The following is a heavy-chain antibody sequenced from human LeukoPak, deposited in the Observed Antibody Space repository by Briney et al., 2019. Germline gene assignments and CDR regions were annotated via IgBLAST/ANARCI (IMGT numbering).Heavy chain of an antibody. V-gene: IGHV3-23*01. J-gene: IGHJ3*02. CDR3: AKEGMSGYGSLDPLEI. CDR2: ISVSGNT. CDR1: GFTLSSYA. Sequence: PGGSLRLSCAASGFTLSSYAMSWVRQAPGKGLEWVSAISVSGNTYHADSVKGRFTISRDSSKNTLYLQMNSLRAEDTAVYYCAKEGMSGYGSLDPLEIWGQGTMVIVSS. D-gene: IGHD5-12*01.